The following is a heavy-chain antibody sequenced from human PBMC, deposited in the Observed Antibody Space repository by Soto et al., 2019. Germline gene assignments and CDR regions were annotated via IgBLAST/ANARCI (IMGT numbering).Heavy chain of an antibody. CDR2: ISWDGGST. CDR1: GFTVSSNY. V-gene: IGHV3-43*01. CDR3: AKDIGVSGSSWYNYYGMDV. Sequence: GGSLRLSCAASGFTVSSNYMSWVRQAPGKGLEWVSLISWDGGSTYYADSVKGRFTISRDNSKNSLYLQMNSLRTEDTALYYSAKDIGVSGSSWYNYYGMDVWGQGTTVTVSS. D-gene: IGHD6-13*01. J-gene: IGHJ6*02.